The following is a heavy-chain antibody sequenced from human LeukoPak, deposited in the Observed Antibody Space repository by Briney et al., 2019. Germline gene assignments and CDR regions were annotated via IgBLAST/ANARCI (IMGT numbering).Heavy chain of an antibody. J-gene: IGHJ5*02. CDR2: MNPNSGNT. CDR1: GGTFNGYF. V-gene: IGHV1-8*03. Sequence: ASVKVSCKASGGTFNGYFISWVRQATGQGLEWMGWMNPNSGNTGYAQKFQGRVTITRNTSISTAYMELSSLRSEDTAVYYCARAQSWFDPWGQGTLVTVSS. CDR3: ARAQSWFDP.